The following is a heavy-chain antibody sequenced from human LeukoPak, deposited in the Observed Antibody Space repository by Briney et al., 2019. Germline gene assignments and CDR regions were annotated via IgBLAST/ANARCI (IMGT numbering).Heavy chain of an antibody. Sequence: ASVKVSCKASGHTFTSYGISWVRQAPGQGLEWMGWISAYNGNTNYAQKLQGRVTMTTDTSTSTAYMELRSLRSDDTAVYYCARGTPRDGYNSRAAAFDIWGQGTMVTVSS. V-gene: IGHV1-18*01. CDR3: ARGTPRDGYNSRAAAFDI. D-gene: IGHD5-24*01. CDR2: ISAYNGNT. J-gene: IGHJ3*02. CDR1: GHTFTSYG.